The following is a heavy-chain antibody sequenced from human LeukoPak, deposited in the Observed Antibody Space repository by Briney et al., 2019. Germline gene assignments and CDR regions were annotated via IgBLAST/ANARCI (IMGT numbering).Heavy chain of an antibody. CDR1: GFTVTSNH. J-gene: IGHJ4*02. V-gene: IGHV3-66*01. CDR2: IYIGGTI. D-gene: IGHD7-27*01. CDR3: ARDGENHYYDY. Sequence: GGSLRLSCPASGFTVTSNHMSWVRQAPGQGLEWASVIYIGGTIHYADSVKGRFTISRDNSQNTVYLEMNSLRAEDTAVYYCARDGENHYYDYWGQGTLVTVST.